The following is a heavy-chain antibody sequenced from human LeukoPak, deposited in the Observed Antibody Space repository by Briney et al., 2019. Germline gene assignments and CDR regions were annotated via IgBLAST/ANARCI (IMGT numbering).Heavy chain of an antibody. CDR3: AKVFGVGVAAAAMYYFDY. D-gene: IGHD6-13*01. CDR2: ISGSGGST. J-gene: IGHJ4*02. V-gene: IGHV3-23*01. Sequence: GGSLRLSCAASGFTFSSHSLTWVRQAPGKGLEWVSAISGSGGSTYYADSVKGRFTISRDNSKNTLYLQMNSLRAEDTAVYYCAKVFGVGVAAAAMYYFDYWGQGTLVTVSS. CDR1: GFTFSSHS.